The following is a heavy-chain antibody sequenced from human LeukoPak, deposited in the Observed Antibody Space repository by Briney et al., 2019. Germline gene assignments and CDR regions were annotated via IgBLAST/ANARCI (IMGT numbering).Heavy chain of an antibody. CDR1: GCSLSSNSYY. J-gene: IGHJ5*02. V-gene: IGHV4-39*01. CDR3: ARHNYCSGGSCYWFDP. CDR2: IYYSGST. Sequence: SETLFLTSPVSGCSLSSNSYYLGWIPPPPGKGVGGDGNIYYSGSTYYNPSLKSRVTISVDTSNNQFSLKLSSVTAADTAVYYCARHNYCSGGSCYWFDPWGQGTLVTVSS. D-gene: IGHD2-15*01.